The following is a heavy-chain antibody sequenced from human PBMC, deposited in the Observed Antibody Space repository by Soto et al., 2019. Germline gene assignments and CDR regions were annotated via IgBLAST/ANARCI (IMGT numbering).Heavy chain of an antibody. Sequence: QVQLVESGGGVVQPGRSLRLSCAASGFTFSSYGMHWVRQAPGQGLEWVAVISYDGSNKYYADSVKGRFTISRDNSKNTLDLQMNSLRAEDTAVYYGAKEHEILQQQLATMDDWVQGTLVTVSS. J-gene: IGHJ4*02. CDR2: ISYDGSNK. CDR3: AKEHEILQQQLATMDD. V-gene: IGHV3-30*18. D-gene: IGHD6-13*01. CDR1: GFTFSSYG.